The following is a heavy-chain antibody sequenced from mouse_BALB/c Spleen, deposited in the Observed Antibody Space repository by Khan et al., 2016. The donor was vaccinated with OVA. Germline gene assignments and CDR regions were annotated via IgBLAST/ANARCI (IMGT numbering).Heavy chain of an antibody. V-gene: IGHV1-7*01. J-gene: IGHJ3*01. CDR1: GYTFTSYW. CDR2: INPSTGYT. D-gene: IGHD1-1*01. CDR3: ANHGSSSAWFTY. Sequence: QVQLKQSGAELAKPGASVKMSCKASGYTFTSYWMNWVKQRPGQGLEWIGYINPSTGYTEYNQRFKDKATLTADKSSSTAYMQLISLPSEESQFFDGANHGSSSAWFTYWGQGTLVTVSA.